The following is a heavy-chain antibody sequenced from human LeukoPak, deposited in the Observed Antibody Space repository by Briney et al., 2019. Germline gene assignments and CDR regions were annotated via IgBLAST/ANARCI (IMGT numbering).Heavy chain of an antibody. CDR2: IYYSGST. D-gene: IGHD3-3*01. V-gene: IGHV4-59*01. Sequence: SETLSLTCPVSGGSISSYYWSWIRQPPGKGLEWIGYIYYSGSTNYNPSLKSRVTISVDTSKNQFSLKLSSVTAADTAVYYCARAYWSGYYGGDYYYYYYMDVWGKGTTVTVSS. J-gene: IGHJ6*03. CDR1: GGSISSYY. CDR3: ARAYWSGYYGGDYYYYYYMDV.